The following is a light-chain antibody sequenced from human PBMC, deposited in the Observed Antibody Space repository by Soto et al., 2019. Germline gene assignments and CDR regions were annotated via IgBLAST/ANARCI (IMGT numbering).Light chain of an antibody. CDR2: EVN. CDR3: SSYAGSNNVV. V-gene: IGLV2-8*01. CDR1: SSDIAGYNY. Sequence: QSVLTQPPSASGSPGQSVTISCTGTSSDIAGYNYVSWYQQHPGKAPELMIYEVNRRPSGVPDRFSGSKSGNTASLTVSGLQAEDEADYYCSSYAGSNNVVFGGGTKLTVL. J-gene: IGLJ2*01.